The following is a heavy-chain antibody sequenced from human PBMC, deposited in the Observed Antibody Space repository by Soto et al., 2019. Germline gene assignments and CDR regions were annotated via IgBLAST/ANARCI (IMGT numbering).Heavy chain of an antibody. CDR1: GGSFSGYY. D-gene: IGHD3-3*01. J-gene: IGHJ4*02. Sequence: SETLSLTCAVYGGSFSGYYWSWIRQPPGKGLEWIGEINHSGGTNYNPSLKSRVTISVDTSKNQFSLKLSSVTAADTAVYYCARGREPLWSGYRCYYDYWGQGTLVTVSS. CDR2: INHSGGT. CDR3: ARGREPLWSGYRCYYDY. V-gene: IGHV4-34*01.